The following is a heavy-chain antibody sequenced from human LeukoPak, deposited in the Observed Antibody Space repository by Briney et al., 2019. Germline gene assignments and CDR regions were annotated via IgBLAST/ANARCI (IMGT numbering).Heavy chain of an antibody. V-gene: IGHV3-30-3*01. J-gene: IGHJ6*02. CDR2: ISYDGSNK. Sequence: GGSLRLSCAASGFTFSTYAMHWVRQAPGKGLEWVAVISYDGSNKYYADSVKGRFTISRDNSKSTLYLQMNSLTAEDTAVYYCARGRIDYARMDAWGQGTTVTVSS. D-gene: IGHD4-17*01. CDR3: ARGRIDYARMDA. CDR1: GFTFSTYA.